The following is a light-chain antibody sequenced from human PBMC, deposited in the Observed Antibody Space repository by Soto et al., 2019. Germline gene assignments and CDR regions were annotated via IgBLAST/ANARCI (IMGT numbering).Light chain of an antibody. J-gene: IGKJ2*01. CDR1: QSVDSTY. CDR3: QQYDTSPPMYT. Sequence: EIVLTQSPGTLSLSPGERATLSCMASQSVDSTYLAWYQQKPDQSPRLLIYATSTRAAGIPDRFSGSGSWTDFTLTISRLEPDEVAVYYCQQYDTSPPMYTFGQGTKVDIK. V-gene: IGKV3-20*01. CDR2: ATS.